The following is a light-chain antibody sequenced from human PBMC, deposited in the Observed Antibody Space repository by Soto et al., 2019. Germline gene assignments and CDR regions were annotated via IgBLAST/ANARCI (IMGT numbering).Light chain of an antibody. CDR3: QQYKNWPT. V-gene: IGKV3-15*01. Sequence: EMVMTQSPATLSLSPGQRATLSCRASQSVSSKLAWYQQKPGQAPRLLIYGASTRATGIPARFSGRGSGTEFTLTISSLQSEDFAVYYCQQYKNWPTFGGGTKVDIK. CDR2: GAS. CDR1: QSVSSK. J-gene: IGKJ4*01.